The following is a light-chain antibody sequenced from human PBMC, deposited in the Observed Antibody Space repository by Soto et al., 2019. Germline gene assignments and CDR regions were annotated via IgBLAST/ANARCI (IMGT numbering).Light chain of an antibody. J-gene: IGLJ2*01. CDR2: EGS. CDR3: GSFAVRSTFEV. CDR1: SSDVGSYNL. Sequence: QSALTQPASVSGSPGQSITISCTGTSSDVGSYNLVSWYQQHPGKAPKLMIYEGSKRPSGVSNRFSGSKSGNTASLTISGLRAEDGADYYCGSFAVRSTFEVLGGGTK. V-gene: IGLV2-23*03.